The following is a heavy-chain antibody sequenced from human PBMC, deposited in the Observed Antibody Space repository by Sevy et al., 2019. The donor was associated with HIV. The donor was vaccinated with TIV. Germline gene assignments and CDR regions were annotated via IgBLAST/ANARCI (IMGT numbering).Heavy chain of an antibody. CDR1: GYTFTSYG. V-gene: IGHV1-18*01. J-gene: IGHJ6*02. D-gene: IGHD3-10*01. CDR2: ISAYNGNT. CDR3: AREGIPDYYGSGSSIYYYGMDV. Sequence: ASVKVSCKASGYTFTSYGISWVRQAPGQGLEWMGWISAYNGNTNYAQTLQGRVTMTTDTSTSTAYMELRSLRSDDTAVYYCAREGIPDYYGSGSSIYYYGMDVWGQGTTVTVSS.